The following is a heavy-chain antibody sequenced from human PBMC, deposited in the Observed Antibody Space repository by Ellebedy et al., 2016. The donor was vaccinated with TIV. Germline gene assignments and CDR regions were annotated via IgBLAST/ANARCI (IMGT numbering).Heavy chain of an antibody. J-gene: IGHJ4*02. Sequence: GESLKISCAASGFIFSTSAMSWVRQAPGKGLEWVSGISSSAANTYYADSVKGRFTISRDNSKNTLYLQMNSLRAEDTAVYYCAKDPGETGLSDYWGQGTLVTVSS. D-gene: IGHD1-1*01. V-gene: IGHV3-23*01. CDR2: ISSSAANT. CDR3: AKDPGETGLSDY. CDR1: GFIFSTSA.